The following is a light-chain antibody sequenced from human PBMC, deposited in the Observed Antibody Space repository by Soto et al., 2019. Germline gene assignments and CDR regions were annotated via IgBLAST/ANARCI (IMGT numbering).Light chain of an antibody. CDR1: QTIGNF. V-gene: IGKV1-27*01. CDR2: AAA. J-gene: IGKJ5*01. Sequence: DIQMTQFPSSLSASIGDRVTITCRASQTIGNFLAWYQQRPGKVPRLLIYAAAALQSGVPSRFSGSGSGTDFTLSIASLQAEDVGTYYCQKYNRLPITFGQGTRLDI. CDR3: QKYNRLPIT.